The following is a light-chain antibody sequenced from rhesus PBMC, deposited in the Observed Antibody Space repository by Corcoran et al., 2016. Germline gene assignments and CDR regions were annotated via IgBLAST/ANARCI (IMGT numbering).Light chain of an antibody. J-gene: IGKJ3*01. CDR3: MQALQSPFT. CDR2: RVS. V-gene: IGKV2-73*01. Sequence: DIVMTQTPPSLPVTPGEPASISCRSSQSLLHTDGRTYLYWYLQKPGQPPRILIYRVSNRFSGVPDRVSGSGAGTDFTLKISRVKAEDVGVYYCMQALQSPFTFGPGTKLDIK. CDR1: QSLLHTDGRTY.